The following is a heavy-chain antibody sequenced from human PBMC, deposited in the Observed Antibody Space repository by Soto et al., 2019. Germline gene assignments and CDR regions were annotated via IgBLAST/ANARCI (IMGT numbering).Heavy chain of an antibody. CDR2: ISYDGSNK. CDR1: GFTFSSYG. D-gene: IGHD1-1*01. J-gene: IGHJ4*02. CDR3: AKDPHALEPSRDYFDY. Sequence: GGSLRLSCAASGFTFSSYGMHWVRQAPGKGLEWVAVISYDGSNKYYADSVKGRFTISRDNSKNTLYLQMNSLRAEDMAVYYCAKDPHALEPSRDYFDYWGQGTLVTVSS. V-gene: IGHV3-30*18.